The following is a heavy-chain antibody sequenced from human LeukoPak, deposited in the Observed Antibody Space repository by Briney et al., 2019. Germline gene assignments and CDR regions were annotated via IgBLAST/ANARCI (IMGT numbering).Heavy chain of an antibody. CDR3: TRDRGAYNLYDY. D-gene: IGHD1-1*01. J-gene: IGHJ4*02. CDR2: IRSKAYGETA. V-gene: IGHV3-49*03. CDR1: GFTFGDYA. Sequence: GGSLRLSCTASGFTFGDYAMSWIRQAPGKGLEWVGFIRSKAYGETADYAASVKGRFTISRDDSKAIAYLQMNSLKTEGTAVYHCTRDRGAYNLYDYWGQGTLVTVSS.